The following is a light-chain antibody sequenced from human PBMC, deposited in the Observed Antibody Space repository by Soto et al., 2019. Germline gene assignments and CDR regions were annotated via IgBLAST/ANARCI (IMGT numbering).Light chain of an antibody. CDR2: GSS. Sequence: EVVLTQSPGTLSLSPGESATLSCRASQSVSNNYFAWYQQKPGQPPRLLIFGSSDRATGIPDRFSGSGSGTDFTLTISRLEPEDFAVYYCHQYGSSPPYTFGQGTKLEIK. J-gene: IGKJ2*01. CDR1: QSVSNNY. CDR3: HQYGSSPPYT. V-gene: IGKV3-20*01.